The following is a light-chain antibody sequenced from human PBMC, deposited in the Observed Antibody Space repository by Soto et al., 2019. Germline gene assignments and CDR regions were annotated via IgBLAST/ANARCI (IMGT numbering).Light chain of an antibody. Sequence: QSALTQPASVSGSPGQSITISCTGTSSDVGGYNYVSWYQQHPGKAPKLMIYDVSNRPSGVSNRFSASKSGNTASLTISGLQAEDEADYYCSSYISSSTLVFGGGTKLTVL. J-gene: IGLJ2*01. V-gene: IGLV2-14*01. CDR2: DVS. CDR1: SSDVGGYNY. CDR3: SSYISSSTLV.